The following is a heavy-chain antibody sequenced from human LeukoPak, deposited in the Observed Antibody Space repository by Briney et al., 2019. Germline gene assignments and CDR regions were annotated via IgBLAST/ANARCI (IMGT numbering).Heavy chain of an antibody. CDR2: IYYSGST. CDR1: GGSISSGGYY. D-gene: IGHD3-3*01. V-gene: IGHV4-31*03. Sequence: PSQTLSLTCTVSGGSISSGGYYWSWIRQHPGKGLEWIGYIYYSGSTYYNPSLKSRVTISVGTSKNQFSLKLSSVTAADTAVYYCARDVRGVENWFDPWGQGTLVTVSS. J-gene: IGHJ5*02. CDR3: ARDVRGVENWFDP.